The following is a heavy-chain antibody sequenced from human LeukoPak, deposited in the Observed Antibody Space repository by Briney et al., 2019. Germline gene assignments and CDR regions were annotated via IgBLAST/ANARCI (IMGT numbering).Heavy chain of an antibody. CDR1: GFTFSIYW. J-gene: IGHJ4*02. Sequence: GGSLRLSCAASGFTFSIYWMSWVRQAPGKGLEWVANIKQDGSEKYYVDSVKGRFTISRDNAKNSLYLQMNSLRAEDTAVYYCARDTVDTRFNFDYWSQGTLVTVSS. D-gene: IGHD5-18*01. CDR3: ARDTVDTRFNFDY. V-gene: IGHV3-7*01. CDR2: IKQDGSEK.